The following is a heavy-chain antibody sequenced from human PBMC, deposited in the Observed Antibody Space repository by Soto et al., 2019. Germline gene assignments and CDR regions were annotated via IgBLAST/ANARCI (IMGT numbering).Heavy chain of an antibody. Sequence: SGPTLVNPTETLTLTCTVSGFSLSNARMGVSWIRQPPGKALEWLAHIFSNDEKSYSPSLKSRLTISKEISESQVVLTMTNVDPVDSATYYCARMPPTFSASFDYWGQGTPVTVSS. CDR1: GFSLSNARMG. V-gene: IGHV2-26*01. CDR3: ARMPPTFSASFDY. J-gene: IGHJ4*02. D-gene: IGHD3-16*01. CDR2: IFSNDEK.